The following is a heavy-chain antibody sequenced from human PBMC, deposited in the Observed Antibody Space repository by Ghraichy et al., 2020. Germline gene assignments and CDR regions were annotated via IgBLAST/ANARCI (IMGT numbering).Heavy chain of an antibody. Sequence: SETLSLTCTVSGGSLSSSGYYWGWVRQPPGKGLEWIGTGCYSGTTYYNPALKSRVTISVDTTKTQFSLKLSSLTAADPAVYFCARLTWVQLWLGSYYFDYWGQGTMVTVSS. V-gene: IGHV4-39*01. CDR3: ARLTWVQLWLGSYYFDY. J-gene: IGHJ4*02. CDR2: GCYSGTT. CDR1: GGSLSSSGYY. D-gene: IGHD5-18*01.